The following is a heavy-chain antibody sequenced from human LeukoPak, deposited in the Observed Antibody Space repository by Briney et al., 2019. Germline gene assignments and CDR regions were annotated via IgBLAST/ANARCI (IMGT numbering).Heavy chain of an antibody. CDR2: IYSGGTT. CDR1: GFTVSTNC. Sequence: PGGSLRLSCAASGFTVSTNCMTWVRQAPGKGLEWVSTIYSGGTTYYADSVMGRFTISRHNSRNTLYPQMNSPRAEDTAVYYCARVDTVMAYYFDLWGQGTLVTVSS. V-gene: IGHV3-53*04. J-gene: IGHJ4*02. CDR3: ARVDTVMAYYFDL. D-gene: IGHD5-18*01.